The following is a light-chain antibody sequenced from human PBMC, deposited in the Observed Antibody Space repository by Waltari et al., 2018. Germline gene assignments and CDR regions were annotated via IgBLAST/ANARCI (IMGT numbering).Light chain of an antibody. CDR1: SSNIGNNP. CDR2: VND. J-gene: IGLJ1*01. CDR3: TAWDDSLKAYV. V-gene: IGLV1-44*01. Sequence: QSVLTQSPSASGTPGQRVTIPCSGSSSNIGNNPENWYQQLPGAAPKLLIYVNDKRPSGIPDRFSGSTSGSSASLAISWLQSEDEADYYCTAWDDSLKAYVFGSGTKVTVL.